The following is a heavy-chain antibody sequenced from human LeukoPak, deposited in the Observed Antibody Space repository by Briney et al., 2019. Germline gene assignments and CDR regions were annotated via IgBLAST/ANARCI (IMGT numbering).Heavy chain of an antibody. V-gene: IGHV4-59*08. CDR2: ISDNGST. Sequence: PSETLSLTCTVSGGSISSYYWSWLRQPPGKGLEWIGYISDNGSTNYKSSLKSRVTISVDTAKKQFSLKLSSVTAADTAVYYCARRVGAVAGTGSFDFWGQGILITVSS. J-gene: IGHJ4*02. CDR1: GGSISSYY. D-gene: IGHD6-19*01. CDR3: ARRVGAVAGTGSFDF.